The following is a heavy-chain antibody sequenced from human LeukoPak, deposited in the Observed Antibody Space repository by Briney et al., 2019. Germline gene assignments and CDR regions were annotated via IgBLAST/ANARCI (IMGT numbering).Heavy chain of an antibody. D-gene: IGHD1-1*01. CDR3: AHRGQGNAFDI. CDR1: GFSLRTNGVG. CDR2: IYWDDDK. Sequence: APTLVQPTQTLTLTCSFSGFSLRTNGVGVGWIRQPPGNALEWLALIYWDDDKRYRPSLKSSLTITKDTSKNQVVLTMTNMDPVDTATYYCAHRGQGNAFDIWGQGTLVTVSS. J-gene: IGHJ3*02. V-gene: IGHV2-5*02.